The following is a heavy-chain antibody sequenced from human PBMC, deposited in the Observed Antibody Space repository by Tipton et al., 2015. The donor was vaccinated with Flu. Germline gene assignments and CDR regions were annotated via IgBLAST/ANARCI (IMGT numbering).Heavy chain of an antibody. J-gene: IGHJ4*02. CDR3: ARGFMGAGGTGFDY. Sequence: TLSLTCTVSGGSISSSSYYWGWIRQPPEKGLEWIGGIYYSGTTYYNPSLKSRVTISVDTSKNQFSLKVMSVTVADTAVYYCARGFMGAGGTGFDYWGQGILVTVSS. V-gene: IGHV4-39*07. CDR1: GGSISSSSYY. D-gene: IGHD1-26*01. CDR2: IYYSGTT.